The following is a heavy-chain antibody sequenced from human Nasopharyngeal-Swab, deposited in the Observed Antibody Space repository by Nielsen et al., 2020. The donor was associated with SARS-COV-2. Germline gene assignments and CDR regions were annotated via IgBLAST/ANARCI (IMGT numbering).Heavy chain of an antibody. CDR3: AREDYDYVWGSYRYRDNWFDP. J-gene: IGHJ5*02. CDR1: GFTFSSYN. V-gene: IGHV3-33*08. CDR2: IWYDGSNK. Sequence: GESLKISCAASGFTFSSYNMNWVRQAPGKGLEWVAVIWYDGSNKYYADSVKGRFTISRDNSKNTLYLQMNSLRAEDTAVYYCAREDYDYVWGSYRYRDNWFDPWGQGTLVTVSS. D-gene: IGHD3-16*02.